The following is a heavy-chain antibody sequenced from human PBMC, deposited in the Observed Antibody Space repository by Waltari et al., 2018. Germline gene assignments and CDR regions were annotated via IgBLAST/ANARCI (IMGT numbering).Heavy chain of an antibody. V-gene: IGHV3-7*01. J-gene: IGHJ4*02. CDR3: ARDPSYGAIDY. CDR2: IRPDGNEK. CDR1: GFTFSRYW. D-gene: IGHD4-17*01. Sequence: EVPLVESEGGLVQPGGSLRLSCAASGFTFSRYWMSWVRQAPGKGLEWVANIRPDGNEKYYVDSVKGRLTISRDNAKNSLYLQMNSLRVEDTAVYFCARDPSYGAIDYWGQGTLVTVSS.